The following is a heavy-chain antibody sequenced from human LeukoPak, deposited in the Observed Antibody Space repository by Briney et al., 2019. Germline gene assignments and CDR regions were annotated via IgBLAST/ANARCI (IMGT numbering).Heavy chain of an antibody. CDR3: ASRSRGSGSYSVYSYYYYMDV. CDR1: GFTFSSYW. V-gene: IGHV3-7*01. CDR2: IKQDGSEK. Sequence: PGGSLRLSCAASGFTFSSYWMSWVRQAPGKGLEWVANIKQDGSEKYYVDSVKGRFTISRDNAKNSLYLQMNSLRAEGTAVYYCASRSRGSGSYSVYSYYYYMDVRGKGTAVTISS. D-gene: IGHD3-10*01. J-gene: IGHJ6*03.